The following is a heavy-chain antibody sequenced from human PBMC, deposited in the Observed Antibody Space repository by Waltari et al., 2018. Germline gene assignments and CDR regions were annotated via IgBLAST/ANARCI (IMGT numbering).Heavy chain of an antibody. D-gene: IGHD6-6*01. CDR1: GFTFSSYG. V-gene: IGHV3-33*06. CDR3: AKEGVQLVFFWASY. Sequence: QVQLVESGGGVVQPGRSLRLSCAASGFTFSSYGMHWVRQAPGKGLEWVAVIWYDGSNKYYADSVKGRFTISRDNSKNTLYLQMNSLRAEDTAVYYCAKEGVQLVFFWASYWGQGTLVTVSS. CDR2: IWYDGSNK. J-gene: IGHJ4*02.